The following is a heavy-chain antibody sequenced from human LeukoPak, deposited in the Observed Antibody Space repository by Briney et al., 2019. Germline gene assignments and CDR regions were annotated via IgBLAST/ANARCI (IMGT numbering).Heavy chain of an antibody. V-gene: IGHV1-18*01. Sequence: ASVKVSCKASGYTFTSHGISWVRQAPGQGLEWMGWISAYNGNTNYAQKFQGRVTMTTDTSTSTAYMELRSLRSDDTAIYYCARDVPGSIGTTARFDPWGQGTLVTVSS. CDR3: ARDVPGSIGTTARFDP. D-gene: IGHD1-1*01. CDR2: ISAYNGNT. J-gene: IGHJ5*02. CDR1: GYTFTSHG.